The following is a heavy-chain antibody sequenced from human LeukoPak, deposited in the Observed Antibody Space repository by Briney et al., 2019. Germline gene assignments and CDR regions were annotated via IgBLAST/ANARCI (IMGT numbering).Heavy chain of an antibody. CDR3: AREYSSSSGRSFDY. J-gene: IGHJ4*02. CDR2: ISSSSTNM. Sequence: GGSLRPSCAASGFTFSTYSMNWVRQAPGKGLQWVSYISSSSTNMYYADSVKGRFTISRDNAKNSLYLQMNSLRAEDTAVYYCAREYSSSSGRSFDYWGQGTLVTVSS. CDR1: GFTFSTYS. D-gene: IGHD6-6*01. V-gene: IGHV3-48*01.